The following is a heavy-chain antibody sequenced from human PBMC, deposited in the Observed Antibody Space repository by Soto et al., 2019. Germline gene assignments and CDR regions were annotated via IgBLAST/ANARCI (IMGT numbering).Heavy chain of an antibody. CDR3: ARNSELFPLEP. J-gene: IGHJ5*02. CDR2: LYYSGST. D-gene: IGHD1-7*01. CDR1: VGSISSSGYY. V-gene: IGHV4-39*01. Sequence: SETLSLTCTFSVGSISSSGYYCGWIRQPPEKGLEWIGSLYYSGSTYYNPSLKSRVTISVDTSKNQFSLKLSSVTAADTAVYYCARNSELFPLEPWGQGTLVSVSS.